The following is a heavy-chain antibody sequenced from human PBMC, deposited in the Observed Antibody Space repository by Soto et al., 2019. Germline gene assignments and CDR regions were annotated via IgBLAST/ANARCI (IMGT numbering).Heavy chain of an antibody. CDR1: GFSLSTSGVG. CDR2: IYWDDDK. J-gene: IGHJ5*02. Sequence: QITLKESGPTLVKPTQTLTLTCTFSGFSLSTSGVGVGWIRQPPGKALEWLALIYWDDDKRYSPSLKSRLTITKDTSKTQVVLTMTNIYPVDTATYYCARAYYDFWIGYPNWFDPWGQGTLVTVSS. CDR3: ARAYYDFWIGYPNWFDP. D-gene: IGHD3-3*01. V-gene: IGHV2-5*02.